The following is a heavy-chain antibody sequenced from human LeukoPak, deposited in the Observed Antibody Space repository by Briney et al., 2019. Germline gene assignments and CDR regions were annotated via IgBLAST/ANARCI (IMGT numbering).Heavy chain of an antibody. Sequence: PGGSLRLSCAASGFTLGGYKMHWIRQAPGKGLAWVARINTDGSSITYADSVKGRFTISRDNAKNTLYLQMDSLGDEDTAVYYCTRETGWGPGYWGQGTLVTVSS. CDR3: TRETGWGPGY. CDR1: GFTLGGYK. J-gene: IGHJ4*02. V-gene: IGHV3-74*01. D-gene: IGHD6-19*01. CDR2: INTDGSSI.